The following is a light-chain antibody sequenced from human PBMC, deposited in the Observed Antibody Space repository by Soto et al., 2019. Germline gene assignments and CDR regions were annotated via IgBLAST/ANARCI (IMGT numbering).Light chain of an antibody. CDR1: QNIKKY. Sequence: DIQMTQSPSALSASVGDRVTITCRASQNIKKYLNWYRQKPGKAPDLLIYDASSLESGAPPRFFGSGSGTEFTLTITSLQPDDFATYYCQQYNSYSGTFGQGTRLEIK. J-gene: IGKJ5*01. V-gene: IGKV1-5*01. CDR2: DAS. CDR3: QQYNSYSGT.